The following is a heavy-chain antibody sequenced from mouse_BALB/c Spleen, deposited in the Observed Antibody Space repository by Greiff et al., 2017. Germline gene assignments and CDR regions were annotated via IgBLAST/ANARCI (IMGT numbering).Heavy chain of an antibody. J-gene: IGHJ4*01. Sequence: EVQLVESGGGLVQPGGSRKLSCAASGFTFSSFGMHWVRQAPEKGLEWVAYISSGSSTIYYADTVKGRFTISRDNPKNTLFLQMTSLRSEDTAMYYCASFDYDVGYAMDYWGQGTSVTVSS. CDR3: ASFDYDVGYAMDY. CDR2: ISSGSSTI. V-gene: IGHV5-17*02. D-gene: IGHD2-4*01. CDR1: GFTFSSFG.